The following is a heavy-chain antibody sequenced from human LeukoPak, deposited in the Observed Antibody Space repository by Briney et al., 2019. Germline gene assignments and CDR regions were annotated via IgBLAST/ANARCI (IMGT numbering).Heavy chain of an antibody. CDR1: GGSFSGYY. CDR2: INHSGST. CDR3: ARRILPFDY. J-gene: IGHJ4*02. V-gene: IGHV4-34*01. Sequence: KPSETLSLTCAVYGGSFSGYYWSWNRQPPGKGLEWIGEINHSGSTNYNPSLKSRVTISVDTSKDQFSLKLSSVTAADTAVYYCARRILPFDYWGQGTLVTVSS.